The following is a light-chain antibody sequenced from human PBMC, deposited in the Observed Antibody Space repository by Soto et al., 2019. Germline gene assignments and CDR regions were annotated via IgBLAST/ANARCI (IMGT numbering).Light chain of an antibody. V-gene: IGLV2-14*01. CDR1: SSDVGGYNY. Sequence: QSALTQPASVSGSPGQSITISCTGTSSDVGGYNYVSWYQQHPGKAPKFMIYDVSNRPSGVSNRCSGSKSGNTASLTISGLQAEDEADYYCSSYTSSSTLVFGGGPKLTVL. CDR2: DVS. J-gene: IGLJ2*01. CDR3: SSYTSSSTLV.